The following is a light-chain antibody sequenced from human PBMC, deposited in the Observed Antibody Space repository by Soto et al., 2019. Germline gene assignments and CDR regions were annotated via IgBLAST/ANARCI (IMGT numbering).Light chain of an antibody. CDR2: GAS. Sequence: EIVMTQSPVTLSVSPGERATLSCRASQSVSTNLAWYQQKPGQAPRVLIYGASTRATNIPARFSGSGSGTDFTPTISSLQSEDFALYYCQHYNNWPTFGQGTKVDIK. J-gene: IGKJ1*01. CDR1: QSVSTN. CDR3: QHYNNWPT. V-gene: IGKV3-15*01.